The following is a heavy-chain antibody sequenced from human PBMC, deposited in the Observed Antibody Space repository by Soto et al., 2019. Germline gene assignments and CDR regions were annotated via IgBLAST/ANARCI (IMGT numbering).Heavy chain of an antibody. CDR1: GGSIDSYY. V-gene: IGHV4-59*12. D-gene: IGHD2-2*03. Sequence: QVELQQSGPGLVEASETLSLSCTVFGGSIDSYYWSWIRQAPGKGLEWIGHISDSGTTNYNPSLGSRVTISVDTSRKLFSLKLSSVTAADTAVYFCARDRWMSRANWFDPWGPGTLVTVSS. CDR2: ISDSGTT. CDR3: ARDRWMSRANWFDP. J-gene: IGHJ5*02.